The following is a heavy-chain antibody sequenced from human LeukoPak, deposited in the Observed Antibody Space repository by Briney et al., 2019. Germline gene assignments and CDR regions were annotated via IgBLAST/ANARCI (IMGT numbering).Heavy chain of an antibody. Sequence: ASVKVSCKASGSTFTSYGISWVRQAPGQGLEWMGWISAYNGNTNYAQKLQGRVTMTTDTSTSAAYMELRSLRSDDTAVYYCARSSSGNWFDPWGQGTLVTVSS. V-gene: IGHV1-18*01. CDR2: ISAYNGNT. CDR3: ARSSSGNWFDP. CDR1: GSTFTSYG. J-gene: IGHJ5*02.